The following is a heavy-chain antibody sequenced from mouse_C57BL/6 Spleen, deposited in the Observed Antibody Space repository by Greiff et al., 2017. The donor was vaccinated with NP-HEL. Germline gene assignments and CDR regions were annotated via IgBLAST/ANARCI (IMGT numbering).Heavy chain of an antibody. J-gene: IGHJ2*01. Sequence: QVQLQQSGAELVKPGASVKISCKASGYAFSSYWMNWVKQRPGKGLEWIGQIYPGDGDTNYNGKFKGKATLTADKSSSTAYMQLSSLTSEDSAVYFCAREVVAGTSPYWGQGTTLTVSS. CDR1: GYAFSSYW. D-gene: IGHD1-3*01. CDR2: IYPGDGDT. V-gene: IGHV1-80*01. CDR3: AREVVAGTSPY.